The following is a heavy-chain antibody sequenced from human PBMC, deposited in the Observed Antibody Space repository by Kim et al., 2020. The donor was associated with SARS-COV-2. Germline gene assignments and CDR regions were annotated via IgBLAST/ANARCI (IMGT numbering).Heavy chain of an antibody. CDR2: ISYDGSNK. CDR3: ARVKQLWSMAYFDY. CDR1: GFTFSSYA. Sequence: GGSLRLSCAASGFTFSSYAMHWVRQAPGKGLEWVAVISYDGSNKYYADSVKGRFTISRDNSKNTLYLQMNSLRAEDTAVYYCARVKQLWSMAYFDYWGQG. D-gene: IGHD5-18*01. V-gene: IGHV3-30*04. J-gene: IGHJ4*02.